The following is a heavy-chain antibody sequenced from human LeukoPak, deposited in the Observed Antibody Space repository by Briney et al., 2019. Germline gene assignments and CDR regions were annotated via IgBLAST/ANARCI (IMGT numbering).Heavy chain of an antibody. CDR1: GFSFSSYA. J-gene: IGHJ4*02. CDR3: ARDSGSSSAVDY. V-gene: IGHV3-64*01. D-gene: IGHD3-10*01. Sequence: PGGSLRLSCTASGFSFSSYAMYWFRQAPGKGLEYVSAIRSNGGSTYYANSVKGRFTISRDNSKNTLYLQMGSLRVEDVAVYYCARDSGSSSAVDYWGQGALVTVSS. CDR2: IRSNGGST.